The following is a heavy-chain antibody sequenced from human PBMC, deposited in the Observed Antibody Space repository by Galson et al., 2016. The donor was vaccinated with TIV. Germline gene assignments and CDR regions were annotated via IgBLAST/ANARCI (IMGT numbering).Heavy chain of an antibody. Sequence: LRLSCAASGFTFSSYWMSWVRQAPGKGLEWVANIEQDGSEKYYVDSVKGRFTISRDNAKNSLFLQMNSLRAEDRAVYYCARDFPPGYGSSFNDDGGQGTLVTVAS. J-gene: IGHJ4*02. CDR2: IEQDGSEK. CDR3: ARDFPPGYGSSFNDD. V-gene: IGHV3-7*01. CDR1: GFTFSSYW. D-gene: IGHD6-13*01.